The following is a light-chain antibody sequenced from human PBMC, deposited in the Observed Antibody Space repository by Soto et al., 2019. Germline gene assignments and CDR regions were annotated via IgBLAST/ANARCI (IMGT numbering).Light chain of an antibody. CDR1: QGIGDT. J-gene: IGKJ4*01. Sequence: ENVLTQSPATLSLSPGERATLSCRASQGIGDTLAWYKQKPGQTPRLLIYDTSIRATGVPARFSGSRSGAEFTLTISSLQSEDFEVYYCQHYVTWPLTFGGGTKVDIK. CDR3: QHYVTWPLT. CDR2: DTS. V-gene: IGKV3-15*01.